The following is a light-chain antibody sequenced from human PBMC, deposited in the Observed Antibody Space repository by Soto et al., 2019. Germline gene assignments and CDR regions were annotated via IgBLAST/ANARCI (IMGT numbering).Light chain of an antibody. V-gene: IGKV3-11*01. CDR2: DAS. CDR3: QQSSDWPYT. CDR1: QSVGSY. Sequence: EIVLTQSPATLSLSPGDRATLSCRSSQSVGSYLGWYQQRPGQAPRLLIYDASNRATGIPARFSGSGSGTDFTLTISSLEPEDFAVYYRQQSSDWPYTFGGGTKVEIK. J-gene: IGKJ4*01.